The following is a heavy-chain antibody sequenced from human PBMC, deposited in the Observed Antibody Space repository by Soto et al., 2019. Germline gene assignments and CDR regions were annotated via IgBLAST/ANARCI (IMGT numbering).Heavy chain of an antibody. CDR1: GYTFQNYH. CDR3: ARDLWGSWTVDY. Sequence: QVQLVQSGAEVKEPGASVKVSCKASGYTFQNYHMHWVRQAPGQGLEWMGIIHPSGDTKTYAQRFQGRLGMTRDTSTSTAYMELSSLTSEATAVYFCARDLWGSWTVDYWGQGTLVTVSS. CDR2: IHPSGDTK. J-gene: IGHJ4*02. V-gene: IGHV1-46*02. D-gene: IGHD3-16*01.